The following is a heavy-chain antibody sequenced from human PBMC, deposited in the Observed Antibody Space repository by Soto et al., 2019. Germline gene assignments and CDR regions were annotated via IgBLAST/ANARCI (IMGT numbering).Heavy chain of an antibody. CDR2: INHSGGT. CDR1: GGSFSGYY. V-gene: IGHV4-34*01. D-gene: IGHD6-13*01. Sequence: SETLSLTCAVYGGSFSGYYWSWIRQPPGKGLEWIGEINHSGGTNYNPSLKSRVTISVDTSKNQFSLKLSSVTAADTAVYYCARGLTKGAAAIPLNWFDPWGQGTLVTVS. J-gene: IGHJ5*02. CDR3: ARGLTKGAAAIPLNWFDP.